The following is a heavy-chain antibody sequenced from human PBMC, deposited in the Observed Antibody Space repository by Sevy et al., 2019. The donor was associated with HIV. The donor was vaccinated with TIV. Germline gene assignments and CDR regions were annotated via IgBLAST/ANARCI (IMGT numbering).Heavy chain of an antibody. CDR3: ARGIYGSRSRLGLGY. CDR1: GFTFSGYW. Sequence: GGSLRLSCAASGFTFSGYWMTWVRQAPGKGLEWVANMRQDGSEKYYVDSVKGRFTISRDNAKNSLYLQMNSLRAEDTAVYYCARGIYGSRSRLGLGYWGQGTLVTVSS. J-gene: IGHJ4*02. CDR2: MRQDGSEK. V-gene: IGHV3-7*01. D-gene: IGHD3-10*01.